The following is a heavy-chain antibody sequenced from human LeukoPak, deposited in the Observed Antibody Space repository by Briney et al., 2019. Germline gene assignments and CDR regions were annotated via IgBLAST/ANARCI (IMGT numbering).Heavy chain of an antibody. Sequence: SQTLSLTCTVSGGSINSGDYYWSWIRQPPGKGLEWIGYIYYIGSTYYKPSLMSRVTTSLDTSKNQFSLKLSSVTAADTAVYYCARALGYCSSSRCYSLDYWGQGTLVTVSS. V-gene: IGHV4-30-4*08. CDR3: ARALGYCSSSRCYSLDY. D-gene: IGHD2-15*01. CDR1: GGSINSGDYY. J-gene: IGHJ4*02. CDR2: IYYIGST.